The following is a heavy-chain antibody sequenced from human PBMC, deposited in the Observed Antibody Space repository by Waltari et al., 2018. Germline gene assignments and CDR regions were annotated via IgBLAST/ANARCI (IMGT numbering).Heavy chain of an antibody. CDR3: ARGTGLLLGDHHGVGYYYGMDV. V-gene: IGHV1-69*13. D-gene: IGHD3-22*01. Sequence: QVQLVQSGAEVKKPGSSVKVSCKASGGTFSSYAISWVRQAPGQGLAWMGGIIPIFGTANYAQKFQGRVTITADESTSTAYMELSSLRSEDTAVYYCARGTGLLLGDHHGVGYYYGMDVWGQGTTVTVSS. J-gene: IGHJ6*02. CDR1: GGTFSSYA. CDR2: IIPIFGTA.